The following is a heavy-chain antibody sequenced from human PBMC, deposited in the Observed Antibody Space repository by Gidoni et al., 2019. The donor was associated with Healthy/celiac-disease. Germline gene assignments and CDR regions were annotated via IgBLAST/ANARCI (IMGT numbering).Heavy chain of an antibody. V-gene: IGHV4-59*01. CDR3: ARVEGIAAAGPFAFDY. D-gene: IGHD6-13*01. CDR2: IYYSGST. Sequence: QVQLQESGPGLVKPSETLSLTCTVSGGSISSYYWSWIRQPPGKGLEWIGYIYYSGSTNYNPSLTSRVTISVDTSKNQFSLKLSSVTAADTAVYYCARVEGIAAAGPFAFDYWGQGTLVTVSS. J-gene: IGHJ4*02. CDR1: GGSISSYY.